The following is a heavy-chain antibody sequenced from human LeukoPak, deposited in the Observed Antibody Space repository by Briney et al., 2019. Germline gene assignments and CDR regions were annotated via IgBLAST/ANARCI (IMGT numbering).Heavy chain of an antibody. D-gene: IGHD3-3*01. CDR2: ISAYNDNT. V-gene: IGHV1-18*01. Sequence: ASVKVSCKASGYTFTNFGISWVRQAPGQGLEWMGWISAYNDNTNLAQKFQGRVTMTTDTSTSTAYMEVRSLRSDDTAVYYCARDGQFLEWLLWDDAFDIWGQGTMVTVSS. CDR1: GYTFTNFG. J-gene: IGHJ3*02. CDR3: ARDGQFLEWLLWDDAFDI.